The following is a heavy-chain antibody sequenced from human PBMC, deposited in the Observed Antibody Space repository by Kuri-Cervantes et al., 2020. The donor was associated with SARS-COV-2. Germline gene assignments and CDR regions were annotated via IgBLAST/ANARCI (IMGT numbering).Heavy chain of an antibody. CDR3: ARHEPSTVTTLFDY. CDR2: IYHSGST. Sequence: ESLKISCTVSGGSISSGDYYWGWIRQPPGKGLEWIGSIYHSGSTYYNPSLKSRVTISVDTSKNQFSLKLSSVTAADTAVHYCARHEPSTVTTLFDYWGQGTLVTVSS. J-gene: IGHJ4*02. V-gene: IGHV4-39*01. CDR1: GGSISSGDYY. D-gene: IGHD4-11*01.